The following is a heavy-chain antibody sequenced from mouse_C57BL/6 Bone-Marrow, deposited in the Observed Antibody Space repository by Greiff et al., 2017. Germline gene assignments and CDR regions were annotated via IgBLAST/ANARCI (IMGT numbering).Heavy chain of an antibody. J-gene: IGHJ4*01. D-gene: IGHD1-1*02. Sequence: QVQLQQPGAELVKPGASVKLSCKASGYTFTSYWMHWVKQRLGQGLEWIGMIHPNSGSTNYNEKFKSKATLTVDKSSSTAYMQLSSLTSEDSAVYYCASYGYYAMDYWGQGTSVTVSS. CDR2: IHPNSGST. V-gene: IGHV1-64*01. CDR3: ASYGYYAMDY. CDR1: GYTFTSYW.